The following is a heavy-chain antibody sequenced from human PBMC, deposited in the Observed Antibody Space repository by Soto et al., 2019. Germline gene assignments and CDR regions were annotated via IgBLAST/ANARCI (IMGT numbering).Heavy chain of an antibody. CDR2: IYYSGST. Sequence: SETLSLTCTVSGGSISSGGYYWSWIRQHPGKGLERIGYIYYSGSTYYNPSLKSRVTISVDTSKNQFSLKLSSVTAADTAVYYCARVRAGVILYYFDYWGQGTLVTVSS. J-gene: IGHJ4*02. CDR1: GGSISSGGYY. CDR3: ARVRAGVILYYFDY. D-gene: IGHD3-22*01. V-gene: IGHV4-31*03.